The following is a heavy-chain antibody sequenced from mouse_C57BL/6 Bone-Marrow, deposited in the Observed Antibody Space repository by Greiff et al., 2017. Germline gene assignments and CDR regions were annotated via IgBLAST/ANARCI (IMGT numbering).Heavy chain of an antibody. CDR1: GYTFTSYW. V-gene: IGHV1-64*01. CDR2: IHPNSGST. J-gene: IGHJ2*01. CDR3: ARTPRGLYYFDY. Sequence: VQLQQPGAELVKPGASVKLSCKASGYTFTSYWMHWVKQRPGRGLEWIGMIHPNSGSTNYNEKFKSKATLTVDKSSSTAYMQLSSLTSEDSAVYYCARTPRGLYYFDYWGQGTTLTVSS. D-gene: IGHD3-3*01.